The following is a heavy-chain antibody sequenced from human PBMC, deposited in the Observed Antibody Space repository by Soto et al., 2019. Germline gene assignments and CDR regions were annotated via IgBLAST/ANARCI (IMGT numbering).Heavy chain of an antibody. CDR2: IYHSGST. D-gene: IGHD4-17*01. CDR1: GGSISSSNW. CDR3: ASVWTTVTNWFDP. V-gene: IGHV4-4*02. J-gene: IGHJ5*02. Sequence: QVQLQESGPGLVKPSGTLSLTCAVSGGSISSSNWWSWVRQPPGKGLEWIGEIYHSGSTNYNPSLKRRVTTSVDKSKSQFSLKLSSVTAAATAVYYCASVWTTVTNWFDPWGQGTLVTVSS.